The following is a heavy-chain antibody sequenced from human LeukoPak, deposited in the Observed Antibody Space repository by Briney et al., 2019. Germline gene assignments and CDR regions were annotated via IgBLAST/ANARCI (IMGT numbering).Heavy chain of an antibody. Sequence: PGGSLRLSCAASGFTFSSYAMSWVRQAPGKGLEWVSAISGSGGSTYYADSVKGRFTIYRDNSKNTLYLQMNSLRAEDTAVYYCAKEGYYDSSGYYVPYYFDYWGQGTLVTVSS. D-gene: IGHD3-22*01. V-gene: IGHV3-23*01. CDR3: AKEGYYDSSGYYVPYYFDY. CDR1: GFTFSSYA. CDR2: ISGSGGST. J-gene: IGHJ4*02.